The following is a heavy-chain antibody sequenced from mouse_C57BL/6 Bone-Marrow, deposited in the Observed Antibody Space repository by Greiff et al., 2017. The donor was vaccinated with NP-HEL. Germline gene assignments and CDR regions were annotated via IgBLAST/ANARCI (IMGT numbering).Heavy chain of an antibody. J-gene: IGHJ1*03. V-gene: IGHV5-15*01. CDR3: ARSVVATTPYWYFDV. CDR1: GFTFSDYG. Sequence: EVKLMESGGGLVQPGGSLKLSCAASGFTFSDYGMAWVRQAPRKGPEWVAFISNLAYSIYYADTVTGRFTISRENAKNTLYLEMRSLRSEDTAMYYCARSVVATTPYWYFDVWGTGTTVTVSS. D-gene: IGHD1-1*01. CDR2: ISNLAYSI.